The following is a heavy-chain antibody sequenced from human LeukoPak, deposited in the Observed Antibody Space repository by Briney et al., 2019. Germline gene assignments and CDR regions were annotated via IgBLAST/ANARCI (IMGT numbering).Heavy chain of an antibody. J-gene: IGHJ4*02. D-gene: IGHD6-19*01. CDR3: AKVGYGWYEVDY. Sequence: AGGSLRLSCAASGFTFSTYGMHWVRQAPGKGLDWVALIRYDGSEGYYADSVKDRFTVSRDNSKNRMYLQMNSLRAEDTAIYYCAKVGYGWYEVDYWGQGTLVTVSS. V-gene: IGHV3-30*02. CDR2: IRYDGSEG. CDR1: GFTFSTYG.